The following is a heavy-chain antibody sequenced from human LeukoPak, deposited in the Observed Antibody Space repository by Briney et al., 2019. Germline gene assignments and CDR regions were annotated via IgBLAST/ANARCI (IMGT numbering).Heavy chain of an antibody. CDR2: INHGGST. J-gene: IGHJ4*02. CDR3: AARSLKGYDYVWGSYLH. Sequence: SETLSLTCAVYGGSFSGYYWSWIRQPPGKGLEWIGEINHGGSTNYNPSLKSRVTISVDTSKNQFSLKLSSVTAADTAVYYCAARSLKGYDYVWGSYLHWGQGTLVTVSS. V-gene: IGHV4-34*01. CDR1: GGSFSGYY. D-gene: IGHD3-16*02.